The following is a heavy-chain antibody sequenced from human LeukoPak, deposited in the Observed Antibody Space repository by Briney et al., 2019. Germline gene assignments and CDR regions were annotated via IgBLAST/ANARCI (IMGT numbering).Heavy chain of an antibody. D-gene: IGHD2-8*01. CDR1: CGSISSYY. V-gene: IGHV4-59*08. J-gene: IGHJ4*02. CDR2: IYYSGST. Sequence: PSETLSLTCTVFCGSISSYYWSWIRQPPGKGLEWIGYIYYSGSTNYNPSLKSRVTISVDTSKNQFSLKLSYVTAADTAVYDCARSPLMVYANHYWGQGTLVTVSS. CDR3: ARSPLMVYANHY.